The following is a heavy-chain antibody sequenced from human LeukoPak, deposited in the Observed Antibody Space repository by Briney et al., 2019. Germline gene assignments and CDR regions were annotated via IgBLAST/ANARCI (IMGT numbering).Heavy chain of an antibody. J-gene: IGHJ4*02. CDR1: GGSFSGYY. CDR2: INHSGST. D-gene: IGHD5-12*01. Sequence: SETLSLTCALYGGSFSGYYWSWIRQPPGKGLEWIGEINHSGSTNYNPSLKSRVTISAHTSKNQFSLKLSSVTAADTAVYYCARDSGGYDYEAYFDYWGQGTLVTVSS. V-gene: IGHV4-34*01. CDR3: ARDSGGYDYEAYFDY.